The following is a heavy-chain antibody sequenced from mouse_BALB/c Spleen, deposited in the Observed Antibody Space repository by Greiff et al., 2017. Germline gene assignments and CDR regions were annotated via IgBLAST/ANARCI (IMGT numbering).Heavy chain of an antibody. D-gene: IGHD1-1*01. V-gene: IGHV14-3*02. CDR3: ARFMTLAWFAY. J-gene: IGHJ3*01. Sequence: EVQLQQSGAELVKPGASVKLSCTASGFNIKDTYMHWVKQRPEQGLEWIGRIDPATGNTKYDPKFQGKATITADTSSNTAYLQLSSLTSEDTAVYYCARFMTLAWFAYWGQGTLVTVSA. CDR2: IDPATGNT. CDR1: GFNIKDTY.